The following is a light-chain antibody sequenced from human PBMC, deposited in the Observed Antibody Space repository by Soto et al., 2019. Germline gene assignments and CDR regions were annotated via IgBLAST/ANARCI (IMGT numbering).Light chain of an antibody. Sequence: DIQMTQSPSSLSASVGGRVTITCRASQGIGVDLGWYQQKPGKAPKRLIYAASSLQSGVPPRFSGSGSGTEFTLTISSLQPEDFAPYDCLQHNSYPRTFGQGTKVEIK. CDR1: QGIGVD. J-gene: IGKJ1*01. CDR3: LQHNSYPRT. CDR2: AAS. V-gene: IGKV1-17*01.